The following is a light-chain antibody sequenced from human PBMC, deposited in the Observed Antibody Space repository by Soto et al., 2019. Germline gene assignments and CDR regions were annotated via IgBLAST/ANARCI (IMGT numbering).Light chain of an antibody. Sequence: ALTQPASVSGSPGQSITISCTGTSSDVGGYNYVSWYQQHPGKAPKLMIYDVSNRPSGVSNRFSGSKSGNTASLTISGLQAEDEADYYCSSYTSSSTSFGTGTKVTVL. V-gene: IGLV2-14*01. J-gene: IGLJ1*01. CDR2: DVS. CDR3: SSYTSSSTS. CDR1: SSDVGGYNY.